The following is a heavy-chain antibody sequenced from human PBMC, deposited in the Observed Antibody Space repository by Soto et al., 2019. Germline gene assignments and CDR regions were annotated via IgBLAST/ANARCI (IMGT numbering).Heavy chain of an antibody. CDR3: AKDLVEMATVWAFDI. V-gene: IGHV3-23*01. J-gene: IGHJ3*02. Sequence: EGSLRLSCPASGFTFSSYAMSWVRQAPGKGLEWVSAISGSGGSTYYADSVKGRFTISRDNSKNTLYLQMNSLRAEDTAVYYCAKDLVEMATVWAFDIWGQGTMVTVSS. CDR1: GFTFSSYA. CDR2: ISGSGGST. D-gene: IGHD5-12*01.